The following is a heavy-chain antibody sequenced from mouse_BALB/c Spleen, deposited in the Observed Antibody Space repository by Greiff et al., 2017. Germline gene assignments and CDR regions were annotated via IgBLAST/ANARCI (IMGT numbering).Heavy chain of an antibody. CDR2: IWGDGST. J-gene: IGHJ4*01. Sequence: QVQLKQSGPGLVAPSQSLSITCTVSGFSLTGYGVNWVRQPPGKGLEWLGMIWGDGSTDYNSALKSRLSISKDNSKSQVFLKMNSLQTDDTARYYCARGASGSRRDYAMDYWGQGTSVTVSS. V-gene: IGHV2-6-7*01. CDR3: ARGASGSRRDYAMDY. CDR1: GFSLTGYG. D-gene: IGHD1-1*01.